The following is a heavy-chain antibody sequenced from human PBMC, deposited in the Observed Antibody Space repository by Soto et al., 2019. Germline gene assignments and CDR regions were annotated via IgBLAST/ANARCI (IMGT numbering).Heavy chain of an antibody. J-gene: IGHJ4*02. D-gene: IGHD1-26*01. Sequence: LXDAMKVYGKSSGQTFSTYLIGLVLQRPGKGPEWMAIIYPGESDTRETPSFQGQVTISADKSSNTVHLQWRSLKASDTAIYYCARIGGIVDPGTWIQWGQGPLVTVSS. CDR2: IYPGESDT. V-gene: IGHV5-51*01. CDR1: GQTFSTYL. CDR3: ARIGGIVDPGTWIQ.